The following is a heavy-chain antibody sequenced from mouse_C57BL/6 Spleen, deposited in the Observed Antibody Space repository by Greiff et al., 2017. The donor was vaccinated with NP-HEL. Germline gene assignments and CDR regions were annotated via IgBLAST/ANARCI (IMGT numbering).Heavy chain of an antibody. V-gene: IGHV1-54*01. D-gene: IGHD2-5*01. CDR3: ARSHYSNYVAMDY. Sequence: QVQLQQSGAELVRPGTSVKVSCKASGYAFTNYLIEWVKQRPGQGLEWIGVINPGSGGNNYNEKLTGKATLTADKSSSTAYMQLSSLTSEDSAVYFCARSHYSNYVAMDYWGQGTSVTVSS. CDR1: GYAFTNYL. J-gene: IGHJ4*01. CDR2: INPGSGGN.